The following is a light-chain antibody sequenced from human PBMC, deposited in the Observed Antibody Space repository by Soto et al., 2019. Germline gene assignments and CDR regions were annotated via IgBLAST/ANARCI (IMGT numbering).Light chain of an antibody. V-gene: IGKV3-20*01. CDR3: QHYGGAPLT. CDR1: QSVSSSQ. J-gene: IGKJ5*01. CDR2: GAS. Sequence: EIVLTQSPGTLSLSPGEGATLSCRAGQSVSSSQLAGFQQNPGQAPRLLVYGASSRATGIPDRFSGSVSGTDFTLAISRLEPEDFAVYYCQHYGGAPLTFGQGTRLEIK.